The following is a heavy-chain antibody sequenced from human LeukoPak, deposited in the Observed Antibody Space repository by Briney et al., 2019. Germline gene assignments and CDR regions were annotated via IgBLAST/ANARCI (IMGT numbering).Heavy chain of an antibody. Sequence: PSETLSLTCTVSGGSISSASYYWSWIREPAGKALEWIGHIYTSGSTKYNPSLKSRVTMSVDTSKNQFSLKLSSVTAADTAVYYCAKSSYSIFDYWGQGTLVTVSS. D-gene: IGHD5-18*01. CDR1: GGSISSASYY. CDR2: IYTSGST. V-gene: IGHV4-61*09. J-gene: IGHJ4*02. CDR3: AKSSYSIFDY.